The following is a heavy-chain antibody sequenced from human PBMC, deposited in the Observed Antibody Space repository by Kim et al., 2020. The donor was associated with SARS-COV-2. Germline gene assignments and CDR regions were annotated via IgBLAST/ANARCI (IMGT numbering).Heavy chain of an antibody. CDR2: INPNSGGI. J-gene: IGHJ3*02. CDR3: ARGSYGAQSAFDI. Sequence: ASVKVSCKASGYTFTGYYMHWVRQAPGQGLEWMGWINPNSGGINYAQKFQGRVTMTRDTSISTAYMELSRLRSDDTAVYYCARGSYGAQSAFDIWGQGTMVTVSS. D-gene: IGHD5-18*01. CDR1: GYTFTGYY. V-gene: IGHV1-2*02.